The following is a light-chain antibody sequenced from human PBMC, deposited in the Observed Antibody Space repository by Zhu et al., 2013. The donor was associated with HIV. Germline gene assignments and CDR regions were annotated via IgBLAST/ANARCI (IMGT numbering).Light chain of an antibody. J-gene: IGLJ3*02. Sequence: QSVLTQPPSASGTPGQRVTISCSGSRSNIGSNFLYWYQQFPGTAPKLLIYNNNQRPSGVPDRFSGSKSGTSASLAISGLQSEDEALYYCATWDDSLNGWVFGGGTKLTVL. CDR2: NNN. V-gene: IGLV1-44*01. CDR1: RSNIGSNF. CDR3: ATWDDSLNGWV.